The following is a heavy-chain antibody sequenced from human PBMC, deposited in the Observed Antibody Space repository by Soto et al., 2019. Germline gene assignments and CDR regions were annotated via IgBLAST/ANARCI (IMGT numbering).Heavy chain of an antibody. D-gene: IGHD4-17*01. V-gene: IGHV4-39*01. Sequence: SETLSLTCTVSGGSISSSSYYWGWIRQPPGKGLEWIGSIYYSGSTYYNPSLKSRVTISVDTSKNQFSLKLSSVTAADTAVYYCASGTYGDYCFDYWGQGTLVTVSS. CDR1: GGSISSSSYY. CDR3: ASGTYGDYCFDY. J-gene: IGHJ4*02. CDR2: IYYSGST.